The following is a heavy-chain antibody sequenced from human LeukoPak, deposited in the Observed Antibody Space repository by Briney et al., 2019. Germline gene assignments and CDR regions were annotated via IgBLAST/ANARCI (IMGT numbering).Heavy chain of an antibody. CDR3: VTDRATTVTYFDH. Sequence: PGGSLRLSCAASGFIFSNYTMHWVRQAPGKGLQWVSSISGSSTHTYHADSVKGRFTISGDNTKNTLYLQMNDLRVEDTAIYYCVTDRATTVTYFDHWGQGTLVTVSP. J-gene: IGHJ4*02. V-gene: IGHV3-21*01. D-gene: IGHD4-17*01. CDR1: GFIFSNYT. CDR2: ISGSSTHT.